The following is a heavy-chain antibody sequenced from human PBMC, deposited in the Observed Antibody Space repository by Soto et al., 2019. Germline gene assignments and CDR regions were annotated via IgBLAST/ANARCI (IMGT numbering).Heavy chain of an antibody. J-gene: IGHJ4*02. CDR2: ISYDGSNK. CDR3: ARASVTFVVAASFDY. V-gene: IGHV3-30-3*01. D-gene: IGHD2-15*01. Sequence: QVQLVESGGGVVQPGRSLRLSCAASGFTFSSYAMHWVRQAPGKGLEWVAVISYDGSNKYYADSVKGRFTISRDNSKNTLYLQMNSLRAEDTAVYYCARASVTFVVAASFDYWGQGTLVTVSS. CDR1: GFTFSSYA.